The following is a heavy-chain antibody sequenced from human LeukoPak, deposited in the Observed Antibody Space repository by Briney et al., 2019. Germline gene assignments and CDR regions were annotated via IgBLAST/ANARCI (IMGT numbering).Heavy chain of an antibody. D-gene: IGHD5-18*01. CDR2: INSDGSAT. CDR1: GFTFSNYW. V-gene: IGHV3-74*01. CDR3: ARGGITSMDDC. Sequence: TGGSLRLSCAASGFTFSNYWMHWVRHAPGKGLVCVSCINSDGSATTYADSVKGRFTISRDNARTTLYLQMDSLRAEDTAVYYCARGGITSMDDCWGQGTLVTVSS. J-gene: IGHJ4*02.